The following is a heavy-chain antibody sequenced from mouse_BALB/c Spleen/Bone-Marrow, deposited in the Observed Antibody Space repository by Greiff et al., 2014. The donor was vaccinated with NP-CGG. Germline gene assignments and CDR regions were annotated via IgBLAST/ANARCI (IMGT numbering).Heavy chain of an antibody. V-gene: IGHV4-1*02. Sequence: DVMLVESGGGLVQPGGSLKLSRAASGFDFSRYWMSWVRQAPGKGLEWIGEINPDSSTINYTPSLKDKFITSRDNAKNTLYLQMSKVRSEDTALYYCARGDWAWFVYWGQGTLVTVSA. D-gene: IGHD4-1*01. CDR2: INPDSSTI. J-gene: IGHJ3*01. CDR1: GFDFSRYW. CDR3: ARGDWAWFVY.